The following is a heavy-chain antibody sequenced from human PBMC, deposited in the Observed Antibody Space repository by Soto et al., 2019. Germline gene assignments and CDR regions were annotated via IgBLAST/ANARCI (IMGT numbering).Heavy chain of an antibody. Sequence: EVQLVESGGGLIQPGESLRLSCAASGFIVSDKYMTWVRLAPGKGLEWVSGIHRDGTTYYSDSVKVRCTISRDRSKNTLSLQMSSLRVEDTAMYHCARDPGHSSGTVSFDPGGQGTLVIVSS. J-gene: IGHJ5*02. CDR2: IHRDGTT. V-gene: IGHV3-53*01. CDR3: ARDPGHSSGTVSFDP. D-gene: IGHD3-10*01. CDR1: GFIVSDKY.